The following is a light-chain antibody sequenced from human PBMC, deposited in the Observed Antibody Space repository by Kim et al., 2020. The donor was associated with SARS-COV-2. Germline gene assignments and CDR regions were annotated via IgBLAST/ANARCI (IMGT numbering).Light chain of an antibody. J-gene: IGKJ2*01. CDR3: QQSNTKPYT. CDR1: QSIRTY. CDR2: AAS. Sequence: DIQMTQSPSSLSASVGDRVAITCRASQSIRTYLNWYQQKPGKAPKLLIYAASNLQSGVPSRFSGGGSGTEFTLVISDLQPDDFAAYYCQQSNTKPYTFGQGTKLEI. V-gene: IGKV1-39*01.